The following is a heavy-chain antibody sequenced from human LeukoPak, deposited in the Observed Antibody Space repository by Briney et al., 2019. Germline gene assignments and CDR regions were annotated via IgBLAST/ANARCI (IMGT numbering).Heavy chain of an antibody. CDR3: ARGLVYGGNQGLFDF. CDR2: INHSGST. Sequence: SETLSLTCTVSGGSISTSNYYWGWIRQPPGKGLEWIGEINHSGSTNYNPSLKSRVTISVDTSKNQFSLELSSVTAADTAVYYCARGLVYGGNQGLFDFWGQRTWVTVSS. D-gene: IGHD4-23*01. CDR1: GGSISTSNYY. V-gene: IGHV4-39*07. J-gene: IGHJ4*02.